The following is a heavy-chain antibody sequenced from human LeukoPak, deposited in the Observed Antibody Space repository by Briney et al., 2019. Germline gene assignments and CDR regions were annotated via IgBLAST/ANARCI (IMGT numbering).Heavy chain of an antibody. CDR2: IYYTGST. CDR1: GGSISEYY. CDR3: ARGGNFYRGHYFDY. V-gene: IGHV4-59*01. J-gene: IGHJ4*02. D-gene: IGHD1-26*01. Sequence: PSETLSLTCTVSGGSISEYYWYWIRQPPGKGLEWIGYIYYTGSTKYHPSLKSRLTISVDTSKNQFSLRLTSVTAEDTAVYYCARGGNFYRGHYFDYWGQGALVTVSS.